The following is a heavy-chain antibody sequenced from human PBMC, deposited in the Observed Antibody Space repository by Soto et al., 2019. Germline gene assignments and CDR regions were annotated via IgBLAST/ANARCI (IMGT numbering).Heavy chain of an antibody. CDR2: IKFDGSEK. CDR1: GFTFSDYW. V-gene: IGHV3-7*03. D-gene: IGHD2-2*01. Sequence: LRLSCDASGFTFSDYWMSWVRQAPGKGPEWVANIKFDGSEKQYVDSVRGRFTISRDNSRSSLSLQMNSLRAGDTAVYYCVKDGGYCSSSTCYAPRNHYFDSWGQGTLVTVSS. J-gene: IGHJ4*02. CDR3: VKDGGYCSSSTCYAPRNHYFDS.